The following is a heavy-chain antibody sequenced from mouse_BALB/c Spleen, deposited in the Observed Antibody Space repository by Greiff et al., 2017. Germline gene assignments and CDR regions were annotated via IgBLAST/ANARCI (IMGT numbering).Heavy chain of an antibody. CDR3: NAYGGLAY. D-gene: IGHD1-1*02. J-gene: IGHJ3*01. Sequence: VQLQQSGAELVRSGASVKLSCTASGFNIKDYYMHWVKQRPEQGLEWIGWIDPENGDTEYAPKFQGKATMTADTSSNTAYLQLSSLTSEDTAVYYCNAYGGLAYWGQGTLVTVSA. V-gene: IGHV14-4*02. CDR2: IDPENGDT. CDR1: GFNIKDYY.